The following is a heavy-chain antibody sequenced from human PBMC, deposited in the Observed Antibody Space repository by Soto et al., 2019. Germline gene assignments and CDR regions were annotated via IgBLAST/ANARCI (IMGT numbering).Heavy chain of an antibody. Sequence: PGESLKISCKGSGYTFTNYWIGWVRQMPGKGLEWMGIIYPGDSDTKYNPSFQGQVTISADKSITTTYLRWTSLKASDTAIYYCAASIFYYGMDVWGQGTTVTASS. CDR2: IYPGDSDT. V-gene: IGHV5-51*01. CDR1: GYTFTNYW. J-gene: IGHJ6*02. CDR3: AASIFYYGMDV.